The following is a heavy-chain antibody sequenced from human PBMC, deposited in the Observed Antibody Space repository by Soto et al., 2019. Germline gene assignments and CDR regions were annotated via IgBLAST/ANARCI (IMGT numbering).Heavy chain of an antibody. J-gene: IGHJ4*02. Sequence: EVQLVASGGDLVQPGGSLRLSCAGPGFIFSAYWMSWVRHGPGKGLEWVAMINRGSSGTHYVDSVKGRFTISRDNAKNSLYLQMNSLRVEDTAVYYWATLDTAEIQTAAYWGQGTLVTVSS. V-gene: IGHV3-7*01. D-gene: IGHD5-18*01. CDR3: ATLDTAEIQTAAY. CDR2: INRGSSGT. CDR1: GFIFSAYW.